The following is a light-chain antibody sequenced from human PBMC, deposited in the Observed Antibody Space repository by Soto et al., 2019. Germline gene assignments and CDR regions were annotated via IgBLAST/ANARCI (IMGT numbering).Light chain of an antibody. CDR1: QSVSSY. J-gene: IGKJ4*01. Sequence: EIVMTQSPATLSVSPGERATRSCRASQSVSSYLAWCQQKPGQAPRLLIYGASTRATGVPARFSASGSGTEFTLTISSLESEDFAVYYCQQYNNWPITFGGGTKVEIK. CDR3: QQYNNWPIT. V-gene: IGKV3-15*01. CDR2: GAS.